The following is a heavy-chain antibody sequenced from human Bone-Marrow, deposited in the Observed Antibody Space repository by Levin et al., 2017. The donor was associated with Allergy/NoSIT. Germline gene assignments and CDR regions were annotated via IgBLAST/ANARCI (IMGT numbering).Heavy chain of an antibody. Sequence: AGGSLRLSCAASGFTFSSYGMHWVRQAPGKGLEWVAVISYDGSNKYYADSVKGRFTISRDNSKNTLYLQMNSLRAEDTAVYYCAKDPSVTTFIYYGMDVWGQGTTVTVSS. V-gene: IGHV3-30*18. CDR2: ISYDGSNK. J-gene: IGHJ6*02. D-gene: IGHD4-11*01. CDR1: GFTFSSYG. CDR3: AKDPSVTTFIYYGMDV.